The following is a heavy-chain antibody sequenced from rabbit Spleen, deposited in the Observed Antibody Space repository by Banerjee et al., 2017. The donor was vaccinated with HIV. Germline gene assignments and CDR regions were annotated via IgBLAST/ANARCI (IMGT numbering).Heavy chain of an antibody. CDR2: IDTGSSGFT. Sequence: QSLEESGGDLVKPGASLTLTCIASGVSFSGDSFSGDSYMCWVRQAPGKGLEWIGCIDTGSSGFTYFASWAQGRFTISKTSSTTVTLQMTSLTAADTATYFCAKDTGSSFSSYGMDLWSPGTLVTVS. CDR3: AKDTGSSFSSYGMDL. J-gene: IGHJ6*01. D-gene: IGHD8-1*01. V-gene: IGHV1S40*01. CDR1: GVSFSGDSFSGDSY.